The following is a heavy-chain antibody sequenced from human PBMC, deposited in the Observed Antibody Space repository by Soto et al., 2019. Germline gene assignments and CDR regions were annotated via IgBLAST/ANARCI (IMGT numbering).Heavy chain of an antibody. V-gene: IGHV4-4*07. J-gene: IGHJ3*02. CDR1: GGSISSYY. Sequence: SETLSLTCTVSGGSISSYYWSWIRQPAGKGLEWIGRIYTSGSTNYNPSLKSRVTMSVDTSKNQFSLKLSSVTAADTAVYYRARDIRDYYDSSGTNDAFDIWGQGTMVTVSS. D-gene: IGHD3-22*01. CDR3: ARDIRDYYDSSGTNDAFDI. CDR2: IYTSGST.